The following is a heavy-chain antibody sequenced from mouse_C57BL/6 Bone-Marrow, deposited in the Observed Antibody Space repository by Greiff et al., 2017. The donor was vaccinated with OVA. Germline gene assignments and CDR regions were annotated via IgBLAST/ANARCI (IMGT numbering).Heavy chain of an antibody. V-gene: IGHV5-9*01. CDR2: ISGGGGNT. CDR1: GFTFSSYT. CDR3: ARQVLWLDY. Sequence: EVMLVESGGGLVKPGGSLKLSCAASGFTFSSYTMSWVRQTPEKRLEWVATISGGGGNTYYPDSVKGRFTISSDNAKNTLYLNMSSLRSEDTALYYCARQVLWLDYGGQGTTLTVSS. D-gene: IGHD1-1*02. J-gene: IGHJ2*01.